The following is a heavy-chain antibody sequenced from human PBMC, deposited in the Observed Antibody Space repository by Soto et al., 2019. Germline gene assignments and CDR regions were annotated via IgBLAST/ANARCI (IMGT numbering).Heavy chain of an antibody. Sequence: GGSLRLSCTASGFTFSRHAMTWVRQAPGKGLEWVSGLTDSGGSIYYADSVKGRFTISRDNSKNTLYLQMNSLRAEDTAVYYCARDLPQDTAMGSDYWGQGTLVTVSS. J-gene: IGHJ4*02. CDR2: LTDSGGSI. D-gene: IGHD5-18*01. V-gene: IGHV3-23*01. CDR3: ARDLPQDTAMGSDY. CDR1: GFTFSRHA.